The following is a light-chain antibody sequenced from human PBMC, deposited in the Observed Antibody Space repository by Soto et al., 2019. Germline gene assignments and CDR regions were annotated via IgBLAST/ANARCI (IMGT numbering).Light chain of an antibody. J-gene: IGLJ2*01. CDR3: SSYTGITTLGI. Sequence: QAVVTQPASVSGSPGQWITISCTGTSRDIGAYNIISWYQQHPGKAPKLLIYDVSDRPTGVSRRFSGSKSGSAASLTISGLQAEDEADYYCSSYTGITTLGIFGAGTKLTVL. CDR2: DVS. V-gene: IGLV2-14*03. CDR1: SRDIGAYNI.